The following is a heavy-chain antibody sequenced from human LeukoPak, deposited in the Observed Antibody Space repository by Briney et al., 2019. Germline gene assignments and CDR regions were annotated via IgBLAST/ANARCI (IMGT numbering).Heavy chain of an antibody. V-gene: IGHV3-23*01. Sequence: GGSLRLSCAASGFTFSSYAMSWVRQAPGKGLEWVSGLSGSGGSTYYADSVKGRFTISRDNSKNTLSLQMNSLRPEDTAVYYCARITGSRVGGFDYWGQGTLVTVSS. CDR3: ARITGSRVGGFDY. J-gene: IGHJ4*02. D-gene: IGHD1-20*01. CDR2: LSGSGGST. CDR1: GFTFSSYA.